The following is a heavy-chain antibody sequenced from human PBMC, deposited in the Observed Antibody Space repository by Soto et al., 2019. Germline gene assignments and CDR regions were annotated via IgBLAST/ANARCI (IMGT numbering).Heavy chain of an antibody. D-gene: IGHD2-21*02. CDR1: GFIFNKYK. CDR2: INSDGSDT. J-gene: IGHJ6*02. CDR3: MRSYGDSYYFYYGMDV. Sequence: PXXSLNISCEGYGFIFNKYKIVWVRQMPGKGLEWMGIINSDGSDTTYGPSFQGHVTFSADQSINTAYLQWTSLKASDTAIYYCMRSYGDSYYFYYGMDVWGQGTTVTVSS. V-gene: IGHV5-51*01.